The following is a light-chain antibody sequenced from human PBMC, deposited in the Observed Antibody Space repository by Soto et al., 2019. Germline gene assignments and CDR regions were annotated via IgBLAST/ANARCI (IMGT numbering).Light chain of an antibody. J-gene: IGLJ7*01. CDR3: AAWDDSLKGAV. V-gene: IGLV1-44*01. Sequence: QSVLTKPPSASGTPGQRVTISCSGSSSNIGSNTVNWYQHFPGTAPKLLIYSNNQRPSGVPDRFSGSKSGTSASLAISGLQSEDEADYYCAAWDDSLKGAVFGGGTQLTVL. CDR2: SNN. CDR1: SSNIGSNT.